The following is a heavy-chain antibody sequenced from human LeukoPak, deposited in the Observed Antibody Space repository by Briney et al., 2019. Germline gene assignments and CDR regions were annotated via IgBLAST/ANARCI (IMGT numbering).Heavy chain of an antibody. CDR1: GFTFSSYG. CDR2: ISYDGSNK. CDR3: AKVHLYEAPFDY. V-gene: IGHV3-30*18. D-gene: IGHD2-8*01. Sequence: GRSLRLSCAASGFTFSSYGMHWVRQAPGKGLEWVAVISYDGSNKYYADSVKGRFTISRDNSKNTLYLQMNSLRAEDTAVYYCAKVHLYEAPFDYWGQGTLVTVSS. J-gene: IGHJ4*02.